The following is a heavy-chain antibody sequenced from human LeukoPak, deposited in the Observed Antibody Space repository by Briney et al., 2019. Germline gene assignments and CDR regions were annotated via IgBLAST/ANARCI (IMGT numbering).Heavy chain of an antibody. J-gene: IGHJ6*02. CDR3: ARQPRSTDLYYGMDV. V-gene: IGHV4-59*08. CDR1: GGSISSYY. CDR2: IYYSGST. Sequence: SETLSLTCTVSGGSISSYYWSWIRQPPGKGLEWIGYIYYSGSTNYNPSLESRVTISVDTSKNQFSLKLSSVTAADTAVYYCARQPRSTDLYYGMDVWGQGTTVTVSS. D-gene: IGHD2-2*01.